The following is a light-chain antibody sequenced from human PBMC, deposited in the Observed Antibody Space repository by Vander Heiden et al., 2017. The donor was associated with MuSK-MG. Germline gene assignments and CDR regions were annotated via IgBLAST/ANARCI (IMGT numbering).Light chain of an antibody. CDR3: QQRSNWPRT. Sequence: EIVFTPSPATLSLSPGERAPLSCRARQSVSSYLAWYQQKPGQAPRLLIYDASNRATGIPARFSGSGSGTDFTLTISSLEPEDFAVYYCQQRSNWPRTFGQGTKLEIK. J-gene: IGKJ2*01. V-gene: IGKV3-11*01. CDR2: DAS. CDR1: QSVSSY.